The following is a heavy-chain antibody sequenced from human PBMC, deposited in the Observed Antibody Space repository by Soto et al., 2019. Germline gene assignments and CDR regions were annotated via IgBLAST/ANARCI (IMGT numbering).Heavy chain of an antibody. CDR2: IWYDGSNK. D-gene: IGHD6-13*01. CDR1: GFTFSSNG. CDR3: AREGGQLGNDY. V-gene: IGHV3-33*01. Sequence: GGSLRLSCAASGFTFSSNGMHWVRQAPGKGLEWVAVIWYDGSNKYYADSVKGRFTISRDNSKNTLYLQMNSLRAEDTAVYYCAREGGQLGNDYWGQGTLVTSPQ. J-gene: IGHJ4*02.